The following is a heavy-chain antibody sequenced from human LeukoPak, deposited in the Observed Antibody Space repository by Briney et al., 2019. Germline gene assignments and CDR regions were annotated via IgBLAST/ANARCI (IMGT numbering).Heavy chain of an antibody. CDR3: ARDFHRRVYDSSGYSPY. J-gene: IGHJ4*02. D-gene: IGHD3-22*01. V-gene: IGHV3-48*01. CDR1: GFTFSSYS. CDR2: ISSSSSTI. Sequence: GGSLRLSCAASGFTFSSYSMNWVRQAPGKGLKCVSYISSSSSTIYYADSVKGRFTISRDNAKNSLYLQMNSLRAEDTAVYYCARDFHRRVYDSSGYSPYWGQGTLVTVSS.